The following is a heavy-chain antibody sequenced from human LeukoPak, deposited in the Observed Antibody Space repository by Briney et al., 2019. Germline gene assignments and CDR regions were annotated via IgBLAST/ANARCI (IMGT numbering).Heavy chain of an antibody. D-gene: IGHD1-7*01. J-gene: IGHJ4*02. CDR1: GFTFSNAW. CDR2: IRYDGCNK. CDR3: AKPTGTTRY. Sequence: PGGSLRLSCAASGFTFSNAWMSWVRQAPGKGLEWVAFIRYDGCNKYYADSVKGRFTISRDNSKNTLYLQMNSLRAEDTAVYYCAKPTGTTRYWGQGTLVTVSS. V-gene: IGHV3-30*02.